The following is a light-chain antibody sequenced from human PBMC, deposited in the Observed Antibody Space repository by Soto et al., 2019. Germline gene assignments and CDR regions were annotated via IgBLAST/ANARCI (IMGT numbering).Light chain of an antibody. CDR3: QQAYSFTIT. V-gene: IGKV1D-12*01. J-gene: IGKJ5*01. CDR1: QDLAGY. Sequence: DIGVTQSPSSVSASVGDRVTITCGASQDLAGYLDWYQHKTGRTPELLIHGASRLQSGVPARLRGSGYGTDLTLSINSIQNEDFATYYCQQAYSFTITFGQGTRLEIK. CDR2: GAS.